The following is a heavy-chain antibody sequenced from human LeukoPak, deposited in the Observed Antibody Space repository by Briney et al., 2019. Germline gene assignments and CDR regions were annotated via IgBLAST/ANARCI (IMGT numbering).Heavy chain of an antibody. V-gene: IGHV3-21*05. CDR2: ISSSSSYI. CDR1: EFTFGTYS. J-gene: IGHJ4*02. D-gene: IGHD6-6*01. CDR3: ARDRESSSPFGY. Sequence: GGSLRLSCAASEFTFGTYSMNWVRQAPGKGLEWVSYISSSSSYIYYADSVKGRFTISRDNAKNSLYLQMNSLRAEDTAVYYCARDRESSSPFGYWGQGTLVTVSS.